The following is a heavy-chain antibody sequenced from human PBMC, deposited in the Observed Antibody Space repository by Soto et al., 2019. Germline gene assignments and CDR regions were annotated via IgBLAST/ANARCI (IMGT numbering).Heavy chain of an antibody. CDR2: ISWDGGST. V-gene: IGHV3-43*01. CDR1: GFTFDDYT. D-gene: IGHD1-1*01. Sequence: RLCGAASGFTFDDYTMHWVRQAPGKGLEWVSLISWDGGSTYYADSVKGRFTISRDNSKNSLYLQMNSLRNEDTALYYCAKDISPLDWKLPDDASDIWGKGPLVIVSS. J-gene: IGHJ3*02. CDR3: AKDISPLDWKLPDDASDI.